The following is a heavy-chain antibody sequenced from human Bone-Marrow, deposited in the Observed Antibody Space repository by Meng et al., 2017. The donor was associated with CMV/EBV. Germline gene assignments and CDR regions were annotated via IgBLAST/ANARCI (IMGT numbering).Heavy chain of an antibody. CDR1: VSSFSSNTYY. D-gene: IGHD3-10*01. CDR2: IYYSGST. Sequence: GSLRLSCTVSVSSFSSNTYYWAWIRQPPGKGLEWIGSIYYSGSTYYNPSLKSRVTISVDMSKNQFSLKLSSVTAADTAVYYCARQGDGSGSYFYYGMDVWGQGTTVTVSS. V-gene: IGHV4-39*01. CDR3: ARQGDGSGSYFYYGMDV. J-gene: IGHJ6*02.